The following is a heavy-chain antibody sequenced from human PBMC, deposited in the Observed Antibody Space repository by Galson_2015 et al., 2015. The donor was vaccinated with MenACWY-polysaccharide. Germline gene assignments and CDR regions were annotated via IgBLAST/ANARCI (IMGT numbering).Heavy chain of an antibody. CDR2: IYWDDDK. Sequence: PALVTPTQTLTLTCTFSGFSLRTSGVGVGWIRQPPGKALEWLALIYWDDDKRYSPSLKSRLTITKDTSKNQVVLTMANMDPVDTATYYCAHTRTATYYYDSSGYYSPRRFDPWGQGTLVTVSS. V-gene: IGHV2-5*02. J-gene: IGHJ5*02. D-gene: IGHD3-22*01. CDR3: AHTRTATYYYDSSGYYSPRRFDP. CDR1: GFSLRTSGVG.